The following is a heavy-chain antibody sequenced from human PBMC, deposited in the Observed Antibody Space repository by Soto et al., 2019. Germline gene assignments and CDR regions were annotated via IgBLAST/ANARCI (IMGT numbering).Heavy chain of an antibody. CDR2: IGTAGDT. J-gene: IGHJ3*02. CDR1: GFTFSSYD. CDR3: ARGSSGWETDAFDI. V-gene: IGHV3-13*01. Sequence: GGSLRLSCAASGFTFSSYDMHWVRQATGKGLEWVSAIGTAGDTYYPGSVKGRFTISRENAKNSLYLQMNSLRAGDTTVYYCARGSSGWETDAFDIWGQGTMVTVSS. D-gene: IGHD6-19*01.